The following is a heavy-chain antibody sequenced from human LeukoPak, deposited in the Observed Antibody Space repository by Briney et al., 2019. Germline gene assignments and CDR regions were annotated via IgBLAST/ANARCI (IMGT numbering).Heavy chain of an antibody. CDR3: TTYYDFWSGYSQLDY. D-gene: IGHD3-3*01. V-gene: IGHV3-30*02. Sequence: GGSLRLSCAASGFTFSSYGMHWVRQAPGKGLEWVAFIRYDGSNKYYADSVKGRFTISRDNSKNTLYLQMNSLRAEDTAVYYCTTYYDFWSGYSQLDYWGQGTLVTVSS. J-gene: IGHJ4*02. CDR2: IRYDGSNK. CDR1: GFTFSSYG.